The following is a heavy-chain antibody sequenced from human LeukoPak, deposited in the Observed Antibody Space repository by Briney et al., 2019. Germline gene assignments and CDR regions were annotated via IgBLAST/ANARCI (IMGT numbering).Heavy chain of an antibody. CDR1: GFTFSSYA. Sequence: GGSLRLSCAASGFTFSSYAMSWVRQAPGKGLEWVSAISGSGGSTYYADSVKGRFTISRDNSKNTLYLQMNSLRAEDTAVYYCAKLEYGYCSGGSCHLDDWGQGTLVTVSS. CDR2: ISGSGGST. D-gene: IGHD2-15*01. V-gene: IGHV3-23*01. J-gene: IGHJ4*02. CDR3: AKLEYGYCSGGSCHLDD.